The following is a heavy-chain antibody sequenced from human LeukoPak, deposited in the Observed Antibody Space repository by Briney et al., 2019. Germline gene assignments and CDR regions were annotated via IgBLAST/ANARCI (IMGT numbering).Heavy chain of an antibody. Sequence: GGSLRLSCAASGFTFDDYAMHWVRQAPGNGLEWVSGISWNSGSIGYADSVKGRFTISRDNAKNSLYLQMNSLRAEDTALYYCAKAPDLYSGSYFDYFDYWGQGTLVTVSS. CDR3: AKAPDLYSGSYFDYFDY. J-gene: IGHJ4*02. CDR1: GFTFDDYA. V-gene: IGHV3-9*01. CDR2: ISWNSGSI. D-gene: IGHD1-26*01.